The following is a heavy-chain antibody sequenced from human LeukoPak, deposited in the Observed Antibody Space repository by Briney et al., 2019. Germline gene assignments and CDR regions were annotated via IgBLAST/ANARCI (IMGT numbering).Heavy chain of an antibody. CDR3: ARGYYDSSGYYYQLTSDYWFDP. V-gene: IGHV1-2*02. CDR2: INPNSGGT. D-gene: IGHD3-22*01. J-gene: IGHJ5*02. CDR1: GYTFTGYY. Sequence: ASVKVSCKASGYTFTGYYMHWVRQAPGQGLEWMGWINPNSGGTNYAQKFQGRVTMTRDTSISTAYMELSRLRSDDTAVYYCARGYYDSSGYYYQLTSDYWFDPWGQGTLVTVSS.